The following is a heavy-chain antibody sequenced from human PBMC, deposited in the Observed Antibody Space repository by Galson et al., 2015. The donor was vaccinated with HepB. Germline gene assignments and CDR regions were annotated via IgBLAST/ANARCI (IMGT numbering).Heavy chain of an antibody. CDR1: GFSLSTSGVG. CDR2: IYWNDDK. J-gene: IGHJ3*02. CDR3: AHWNWGDAFDI. V-gene: IGHV2-5*01. Sequence: ALVKPTQTLTLTCTFSGFSLSTSGVGVGWIRQPPGKALEWLALIYWNDDKRYSPSLKSRLTITKDTSKNQVVLTMTNMDPVDTATYYCAHWNWGDAFDIWGQGTMVTVSS. D-gene: IGHD7-27*01.